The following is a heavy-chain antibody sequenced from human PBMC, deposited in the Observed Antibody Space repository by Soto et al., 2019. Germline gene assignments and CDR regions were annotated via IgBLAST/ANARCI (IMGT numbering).Heavy chain of an antibody. V-gene: IGHV3-33*01. Sequence: GGSLRLSCAASGFTFSSYGMHWVRQAPGKGLEWVAVIWYDGSNKYYADSVKGRFTISRDNSKNTLYLQMNSLRAEDTAVYYCARDMRPRLRAQDYWGQGTLVTVSS. CDR2: IWYDGSNK. J-gene: IGHJ4*02. D-gene: IGHD2-2*01. CDR3: ARDMRPRLRAQDY. CDR1: GFTFSSYG.